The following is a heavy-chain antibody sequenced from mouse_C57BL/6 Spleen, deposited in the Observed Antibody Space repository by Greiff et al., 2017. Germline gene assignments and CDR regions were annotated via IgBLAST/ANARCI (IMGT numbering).Heavy chain of an antibody. Sequence: EVQRVESGPGLVKPSQSLSLTCSVTGYSITSGYYWNWIRQFPGNKLEWMGYISYDGSNNYNPSLKNRISITRDTSKNQFFLKLNSVTTEDTATYYCARDIYDGYLGFDYWGQGTTLTVSS. CDR1: GYSITSGYY. CDR3: ARDIYDGYLGFDY. D-gene: IGHD2-3*01. V-gene: IGHV3-6*01. J-gene: IGHJ2*01. CDR2: ISYDGSN.